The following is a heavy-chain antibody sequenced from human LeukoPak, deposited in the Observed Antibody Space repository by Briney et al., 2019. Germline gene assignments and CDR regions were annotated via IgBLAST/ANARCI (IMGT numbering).Heavy chain of an antibody. CDR1: GGSFSGYY. Sequence: SETLSLTCAVYGGSFSGYYWSWIRQPPGKGLEWIGEINHSGSTNYNPSLKSRVTISVDTSKNQFSLKLSSVTAADTAVYYCARKDYDSSGSFDYWGQGTLVTVSS. CDR3: ARKDYDSSGSFDY. V-gene: IGHV4-34*01. CDR2: INHSGST. D-gene: IGHD3-22*01. J-gene: IGHJ4*02.